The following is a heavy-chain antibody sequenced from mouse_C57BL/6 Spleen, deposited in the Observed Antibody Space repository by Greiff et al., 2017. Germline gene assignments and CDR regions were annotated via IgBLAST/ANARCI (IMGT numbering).Heavy chain of an antibody. V-gene: IGHV3-6*01. CDR2: ISYDGSN. Sequence: EVQLQQSGPGLVKPSQSLSLTCSVPGYSITSGYYWNWIRKFPGNKLEWMGYISYDGSNNYNPSLKNQIAITRDTSKNQFFLKLNSVTTEDTATGCCARGYGSIQFAYWGQVTLVTVSA. CDR1: GYSITSGYY. CDR3: ARGYGSIQFAY. J-gene: IGHJ3*01. D-gene: IGHD1-1*01.